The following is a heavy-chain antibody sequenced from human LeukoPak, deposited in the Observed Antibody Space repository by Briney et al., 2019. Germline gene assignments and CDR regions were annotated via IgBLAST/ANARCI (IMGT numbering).Heavy chain of an antibody. D-gene: IGHD6-13*01. CDR1: GFTVSSNY. CDR2: IYSGGST. Sequence: GGSLRLSCAASGFTVSSNYMSWVRQAPGKGLEWVSVIYSGGSTYYADSVKGRFTISRDNSKNTLYLQMNSLRAEDTAVYYRARCFRQQLSYFDYWGQGTLVTVSS. J-gene: IGHJ4*02. CDR3: ARCFRQQLSYFDY. V-gene: IGHV3-66*01.